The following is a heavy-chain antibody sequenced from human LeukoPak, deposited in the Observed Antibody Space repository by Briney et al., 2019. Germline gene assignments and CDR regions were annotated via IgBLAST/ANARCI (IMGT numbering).Heavy chain of an antibody. CDR3: ARAHGSGWYGYYFDY. CDR2: VYYSGST. Sequence: SQTLSLTCTVSGGSISSGGYYWSWIRQHPGKGLEWIGYVYYSGSTYYNPSLKSRVTISVDTSKNQFSLKLSSVTAADTAVYYCARAHGSGWYGYYFDYWGQGTLVTVSS. CDR1: GGSISSGGYY. J-gene: IGHJ4*02. D-gene: IGHD6-19*01. V-gene: IGHV4-31*03.